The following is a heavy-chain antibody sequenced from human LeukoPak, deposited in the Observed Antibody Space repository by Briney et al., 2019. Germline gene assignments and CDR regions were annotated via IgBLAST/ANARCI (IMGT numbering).Heavy chain of an antibody. J-gene: IGHJ3*01. CDR1: GFTVSTNY. D-gene: IGHD2-21*01. CDR2: IYRGGGT. Sequence: GGSLRLSCAASGFTVSTNYMSWVRQAPGKGLEWVSVIYRGGGTYYADSVKGRLIISRDNAKNTLYLQMNSLRAEDTAVYYCSTSISSTEAFDLWGQGTMVTVSS. CDR3: STSISSTEAFDL. V-gene: IGHV3-53*01.